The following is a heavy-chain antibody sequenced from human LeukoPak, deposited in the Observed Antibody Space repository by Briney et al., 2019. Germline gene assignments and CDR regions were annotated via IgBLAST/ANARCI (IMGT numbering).Heavy chain of an antibody. D-gene: IGHD3-10*01. CDR1: GYTFTGYC. Sequence: GASVKVSCKASGYTFTGYCMHWVRQAPGQGLEWMGWINPNSGGTNYAQKFQGRVTMTRDTSISTAYMELSRLRSDDTAVYYCARGKDYYYGSGSYYPGSDWGQGTLVTVPS. J-gene: IGHJ4*02. CDR3: ARGKDYYYGSGSYYPGSD. CDR2: INPNSGGT. V-gene: IGHV1-2*02.